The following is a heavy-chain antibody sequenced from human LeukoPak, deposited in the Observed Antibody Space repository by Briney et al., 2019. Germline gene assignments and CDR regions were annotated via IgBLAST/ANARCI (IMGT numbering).Heavy chain of an antibody. V-gene: IGHV4-34*01. D-gene: IGHD3-3*01. CDR1: GGSFSGYY. Sequence: SETLSLTCAVYGGSFSGYYWGWIRQPPGKGLEWIGEISHSGSTNYNPSLKSRVTISVDTSKNQFSLKLSSVTAADTAVYYCARGVDFWSGYYRNNWFDPWGQGTLVTVSS. CDR3: ARGVDFWSGYYRNNWFDP. J-gene: IGHJ5*02. CDR2: ISHSGST.